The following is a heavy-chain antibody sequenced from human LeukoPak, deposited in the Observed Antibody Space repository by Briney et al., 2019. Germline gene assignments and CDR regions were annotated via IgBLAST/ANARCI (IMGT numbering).Heavy chain of an antibody. CDR3: ARAKVVVAAFDY. CDR2: INHSGST. J-gene: IGHJ4*02. CDR1: GGSFSGYY. D-gene: IGHD2-15*01. Sequence: SETLSLTCAVYGGSFSGYYWSWIRQPPGKGLEWIGEINHSGSTNYNPSLKSRVTISVDRSKNQFSLKLSSVTAADTAVYYCARAKVVVAAFDYWGQGTLVTVSS. V-gene: IGHV4-34*01.